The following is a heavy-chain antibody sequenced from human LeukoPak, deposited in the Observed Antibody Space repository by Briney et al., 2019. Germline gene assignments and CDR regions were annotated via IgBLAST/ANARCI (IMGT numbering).Heavy chain of an antibody. CDR2: ISGSGGST. V-gene: IGHV3-23*01. CDR3: AKATYSSSSLFDY. Sequence: GGSLRLSCAASGFTFSSYAMSWVRQAPGKGLEWVSAISGSGGSTYYADSVKGRFTISRDNSKNTLYPQMNSLRAEDTAVYYCAKATYSSSSLFDYWGQGTLVTVSS. D-gene: IGHD6-6*01. J-gene: IGHJ4*02. CDR1: GFTFSSYA.